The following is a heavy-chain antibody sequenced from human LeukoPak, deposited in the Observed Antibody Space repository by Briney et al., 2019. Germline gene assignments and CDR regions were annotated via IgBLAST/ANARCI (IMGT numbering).Heavy chain of an antibody. Sequence: GGSLRLSCAASEFTFSSNWMSWVRQAPGKGLEWVTNIKQDGSEKYYVDSVKGRFTISRDNAKNSLYLQMNSLRAEDTAVYYCARSIIAIRLANSNYAFDIWGQGTMVTVSS. CDR2: IKQDGSEK. CDR1: EFTFSSNW. CDR3: ARSIIAIRLANSNYAFDI. J-gene: IGHJ3*02. V-gene: IGHV3-7*01. D-gene: IGHD6-6*01.